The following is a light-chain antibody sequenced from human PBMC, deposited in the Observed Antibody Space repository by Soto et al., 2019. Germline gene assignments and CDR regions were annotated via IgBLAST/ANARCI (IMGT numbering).Light chain of an antibody. CDR3: SSYTSSSTLGV. CDR1: SSDVGGYNY. V-gene: IGLV2-14*01. Sequence: QAVVTQPASVSGSPGQSITISCTGTSSDVGGYNYVSWYQQHPGKAPKLMIYDVSNRPSGVSNRFSGSKSGNTASLTISGLQAEDEADYYCSSYTSSSTLGVFGGWTQLTVL. J-gene: IGLJ2*01. CDR2: DVS.